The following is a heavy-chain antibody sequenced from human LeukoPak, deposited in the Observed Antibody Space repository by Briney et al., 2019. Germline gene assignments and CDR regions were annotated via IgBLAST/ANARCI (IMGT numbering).Heavy chain of an antibody. J-gene: IGHJ3*02. CDR1: GFTFSSYV. CDR2: ISYDGSNE. CDR3: ARDSRYDSSGSRSPGAFDI. V-gene: IGHV3-30*04. D-gene: IGHD3-22*01. Sequence: GGSLRLSCAASGFTFSSYVMHWVRQAPGKGLEWVAIISYDGSNEYYADSVKGRFTISRDNSKNTLYLQMNSLRAEDTAVYYCARDSRYDSSGSRSPGAFDIWGQGTMVTVSS.